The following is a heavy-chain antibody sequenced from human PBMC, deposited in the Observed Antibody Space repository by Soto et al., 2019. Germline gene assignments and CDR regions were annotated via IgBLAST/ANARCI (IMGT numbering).Heavy chain of an antibody. CDR2: IYPGDSDT. D-gene: IGHD3-22*01. CDR1: GYKFANYW. V-gene: IGHV5-51*01. CDR3: ARQILDTSGYQAIDD. Sequence: HGESLKISCKGSGYKFANYWIGWVRQMPGKGLEWMGIIYPGDSDTRNSPSFQGQVTISADKSISTAYLQWSSLKASDTATYYCARQILDTSGYQAIDDWGQGTQVTVSS. J-gene: IGHJ4*02.